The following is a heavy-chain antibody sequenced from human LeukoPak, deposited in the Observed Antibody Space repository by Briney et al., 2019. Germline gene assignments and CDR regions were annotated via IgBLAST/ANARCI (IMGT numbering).Heavy chain of an antibody. CDR3: ARPRRRVAVAGTGFDP. Sequence: SETLSLTCTVSGGSISSYYWSWIRQPPGKGLEWIGYIYFSGSTNYNPSLKSRVTISVDTSKNQFSLKLSSVTAADTAVYYCARPRRRVAVAGTGFDPWGQGTLVTVSS. CDR2: IYFSGST. J-gene: IGHJ5*02. CDR1: GGSISSYY. V-gene: IGHV4-59*12. D-gene: IGHD6-19*01.